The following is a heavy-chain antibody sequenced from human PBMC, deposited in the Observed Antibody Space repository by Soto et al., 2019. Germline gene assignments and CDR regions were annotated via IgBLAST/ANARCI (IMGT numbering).Heavy chain of an antibody. CDR1: GFTFSSYS. Sequence: PGGSLRLSCAASGFTFSSYSMNWVRQAPGKGLEWVSSISSSSSYIYYADSVKGRFTISRDNAKNSLYLQMNSLRAEDTAVYYCARGPPLGGGGPFDYWGQGTLVTVSS. CDR2: ISSSSSYI. V-gene: IGHV3-21*01. CDR3: ARGPPLGGGGPFDY. D-gene: IGHD2-15*01. J-gene: IGHJ4*02.